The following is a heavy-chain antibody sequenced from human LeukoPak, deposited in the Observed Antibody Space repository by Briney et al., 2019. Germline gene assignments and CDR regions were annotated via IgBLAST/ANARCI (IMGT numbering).Heavy chain of an antibody. V-gene: IGHV5-51*01. Sequence: PGGSLRLSCAASGFTFSSYWMSWVRQMPGKGLEWMGIIYPADSDTRYSPSFQGHVTISADKSISTAYLQRTSLKASDSAIYYCARGGSHFEYWGRGTLVTVSS. J-gene: IGHJ4*02. CDR1: GFTFSSYW. D-gene: IGHD3-16*01. CDR3: ARGGSHFEY. CDR2: IYPADSDT.